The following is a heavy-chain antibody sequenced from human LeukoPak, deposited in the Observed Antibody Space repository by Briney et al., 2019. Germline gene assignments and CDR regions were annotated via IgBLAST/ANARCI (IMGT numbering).Heavy chain of an antibody. D-gene: IGHD4-23*01. V-gene: IGHV4-38-2*01. CDR3: ARHVLRGNSFHYFDY. CDR1: GYSISNGYY. J-gene: IGHJ4*02. CDR2: IYHSGST. Sequence: SETLSLTCAVSGYSISNGYYWGWIRQPPGKGLEWIGSIYHSGSTYYNPSLKSRVTISVDTSKNQFSLKLSSVTAADTAVYYCARHVLRGNSFHYFDYWGQGTLVTVSS.